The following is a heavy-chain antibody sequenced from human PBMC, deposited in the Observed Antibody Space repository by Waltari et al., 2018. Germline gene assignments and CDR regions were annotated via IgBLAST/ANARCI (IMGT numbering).Heavy chain of an antibody. V-gene: IGHV3-48*04. CDR2: ITSRKYAI. Sequence: EVQGVESGGGLVQPGGYLRLSCAASGLTLSNSRMNWFRQAAAQRLQSVSPITSRKYAISYAGSARGRFTISRDNAKDSLYLELTSLRLDDTAIYYCARSLMGYYYYMDVRGQGTTVTISS. D-gene: IGHD3-16*01. CDR1: GLTLSNSR. CDR3: ARSLMGYYYYMDV. J-gene: IGHJ6*03.